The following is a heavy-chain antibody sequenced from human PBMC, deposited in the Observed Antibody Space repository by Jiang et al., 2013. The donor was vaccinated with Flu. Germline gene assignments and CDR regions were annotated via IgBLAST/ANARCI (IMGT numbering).Heavy chain of an antibody. CDR2: QYYRSEWYN. J-gene: IGHJ5*02. D-gene: IGHD4-17*01. CDR3: TREDIMVTTHNCFDP. V-gene: IGHV6-1*01. Sequence: IRQSHREALSGWEGQYYRSEWYNEYAVSVQSRINIDADTSKNQFSLQLNSVTPEDTAVYYCTREDIMVTTHNCFDPWGQGTLVTVSS.